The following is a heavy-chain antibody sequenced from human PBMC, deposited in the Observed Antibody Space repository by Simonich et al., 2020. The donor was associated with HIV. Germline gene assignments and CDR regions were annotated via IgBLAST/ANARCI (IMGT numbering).Heavy chain of an antibody. CDR2: RWYDGSNK. CDR3: ARGGRTTTKDRHAFDI. CDR1: GFTFSSYG. Sequence: QVQLVESGGGVVQPGRSLRLSCAASGFTFSSYGMHGVRQTPGKGQEWVAVRWYDGSNKYYADSVKGRFTISRDNSKNTLYLQMNSLRAEDTAVYYCARGGRTTTKDRHAFDIWGQGTMVTVSS. V-gene: IGHV3-33*01. J-gene: IGHJ3*02. D-gene: IGHD1-1*01.